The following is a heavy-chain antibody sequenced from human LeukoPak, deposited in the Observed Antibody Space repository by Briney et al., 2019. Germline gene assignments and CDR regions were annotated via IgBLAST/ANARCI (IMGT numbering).Heavy chain of an antibody. D-gene: IGHD3-3*01. Sequence: SETLSLTCAVYGGSFSGYYWSWIRQPPGKGLEWIGEINHNGSTNYNPSLKSRVTISVDTSKNQFSLKLSSVTAADTAVYYCARRFWSGRFDYWGQGTLVTVSS. CDR3: ARRFWSGRFDY. CDR2: INHNGST. CDR1: GGSFSGYY. J-gene: IGHJ4*02. V-gene: IGHV4-34*01.